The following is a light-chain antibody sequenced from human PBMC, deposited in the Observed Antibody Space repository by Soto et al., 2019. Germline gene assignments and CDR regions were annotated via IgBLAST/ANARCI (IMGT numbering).Light chain of an antibody. CDR3: QQYNSYSPT. J-gene: IGKJ1*01. CDR1: QSISHW. CDR2: DAS. V-gene: IGKV1-5*01. Sequence: DIQMTQSPSTLSASVGDRVTITCRASQSISHWLAWYQQKPGKAPKVLIYDASSLEIGVPSRFSGSGSGTEFTLTISSLQPDDFATYYCQQYNSYSPTFGQGTEVEI.